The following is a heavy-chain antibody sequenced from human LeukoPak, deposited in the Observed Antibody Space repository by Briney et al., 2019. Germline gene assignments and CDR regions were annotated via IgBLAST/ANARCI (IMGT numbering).Heavy chain of an antibody. J-gene: IGHJ4*02. Sequence: GGSLRLSCAASGFTFSSFDMHWVRQALGKGLEWVTVVLKDGTDKDYADSVKGRFTISRDNSKKTLYLHMNSLRAEDTAVYYCARDRLHCSGGSCYSQLFDYWGQGTLVTVSS. CDR2: VLKDGTDK. D-gene: IGHD2-15*01. CDR3: ARDRLHCSGGSCYSQLFDY. V-gene: IGHV3-30*19. CDR1: GFTFSSFD.